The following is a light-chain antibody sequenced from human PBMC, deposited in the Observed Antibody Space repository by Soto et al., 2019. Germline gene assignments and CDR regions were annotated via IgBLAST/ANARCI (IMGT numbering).Light chain of an antibody. CDR3: GAWDGSLSSWL. CDR2: DND. CDR1: SSNIGNNY. V-gene: IGLV1-51*01. J-gene: IGLJ7*01. Sequence: QSVLTQPPSVSAAPGQTVSISCSGSSSNIGNNYVSWYQQFPKSAPKLLIYDNDKRPSGIPDRFSGSKSATSATLDITGLQPGDEADYYCGAWDGSLSSWLFGGGTQLTVL.